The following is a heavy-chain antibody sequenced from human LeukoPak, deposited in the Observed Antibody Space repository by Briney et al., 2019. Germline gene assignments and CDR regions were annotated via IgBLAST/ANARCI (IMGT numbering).Heavy chain of an antibody. CDR1: GFTFSSYG. V-gene: IGHV3-30*02. J-gene: IGHJ3*02. CDR2: IRHDESNE. Sequence: PGESLRLSCAASGFTFSSYGMHWVRQAPGKGLEWVALIRHDESNEYNADSVKGRFTISRDNSKNILYLQMNSLRVDDTAMYYCAKPLPGVAAAGTNAFDIWGQGTMVTVSS. D-gene: IGHD6-13*01. CDR3: AKPLPGVAAAGTNAFDI.